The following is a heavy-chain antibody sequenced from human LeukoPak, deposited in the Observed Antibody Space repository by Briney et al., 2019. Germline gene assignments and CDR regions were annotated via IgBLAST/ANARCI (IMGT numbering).Heavy chain of an antibody. CDR3: ARAATMVRGVIRYYYYYGMDV. V-gene: IGHV1-8*01. CDR1: GYTFTSYD. D-gene: IGHD3-10*01. Sequence: ASVKVSCKASGYTFTSYDINWVRQDTGQGLEWMGWMNPNSGNTGYAQKFQGRVTMTRNTSISTAYMELSSLRSEDTAVYYCARAATMVRGVIRYYYYYGMDVWGQGTTVTVSS. CDR2: MNPNSGNT. J-gene: IGHJ6*02.